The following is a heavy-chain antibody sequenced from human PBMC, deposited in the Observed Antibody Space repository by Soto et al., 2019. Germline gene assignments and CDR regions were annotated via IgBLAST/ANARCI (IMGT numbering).Heavy chain of an antibody. CDR1: GYTFTGYY. CDR2: INPNSGGT. CDR3: ARGGTAAGDFDY. Sequence: ASVKVSCKASGYTFTGYYMHLVRQAPGQGLEWMGWINPNSGGTNYAQKFQGWVTMTRDTSISTAYMELSRLRSDDTAVYYCARGGTAAGDFDYWVQGTLVTVSS. J-gene: IGHJ4*02. V-gene: IGHV1-2*04. D-gene: IGHD6-13*01.